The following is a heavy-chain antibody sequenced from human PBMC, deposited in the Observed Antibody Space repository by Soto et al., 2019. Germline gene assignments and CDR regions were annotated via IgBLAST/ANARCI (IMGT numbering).Heavy chain of an antibody. Sequence: QVQLVESGGGVVQPGRSLRLSCAASGFTFSSYGMHWVRQAPGKGLEWVAVIWYDGSNKYYADSVKGRFTISRDNSKNTLYLQMNSLRAEDTAVYYCARDRYISCWYDLDYWGQGTLVTVSS. D-gene: IGHD6-19*01. CDR1: GFTFSSYG. CDR2: IWYDGSNK. V-gene: IGHV3-33*01. J-gene: IGHJ4*02. CDR3: ARDRYISCWYDLDY.